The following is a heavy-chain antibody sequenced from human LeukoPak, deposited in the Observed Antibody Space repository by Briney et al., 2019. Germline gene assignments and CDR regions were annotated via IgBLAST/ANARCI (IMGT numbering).Heavy chain of an antibody. Sequence: SETLSLTCTVSGGSISSYYWSWIRQPPGKGLEWIGYIYYSGSTNYNPSLKSRVTISVDTSKNQFSLKLSSVTAADTAVYYCAREVPSYSGSYYPYYYYYMDVRGKGTTVTVSS. CDR1: GGSISSYY. V-gene: IGHV4-59*01. CDR2: IYYSGST. CDR3: AREVPSYSGSYYPYYYYYMDV. J-gene: IGHJ6*03. D-gene: IGHD1-26*01.